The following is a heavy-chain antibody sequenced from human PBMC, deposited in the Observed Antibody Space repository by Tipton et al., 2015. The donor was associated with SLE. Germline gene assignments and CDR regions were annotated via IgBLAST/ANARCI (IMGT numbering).Heavy chain of an antibody. CDR2: ISSSGSTI. J-gene: IGHJ3*02. CDR3: AQAHLWGSYRYASDI. Sequence: SLRLSCAASGFTFSSYEMNWVRQAPGKGLEWVSYISSSGSTIYYADSVKGRFTISRDNAKNSLYLQMNSLRAEDTAVYYCAQAHLWGSYRYASDIWGQGTMVTVSS. D-gene: IGHD3-16*02. V-gene: IGHV3-48*03. CDR1: GFTFSSYE.